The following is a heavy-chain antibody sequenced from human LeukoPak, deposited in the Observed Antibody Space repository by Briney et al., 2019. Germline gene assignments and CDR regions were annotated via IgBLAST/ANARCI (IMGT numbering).Heavy chain of an antibody. CDR1: GGSISSYY. D-gene: IGHD1-1*01. Sequence: SETLSLTCTVSGGSISSYYWSWIRQPPGKGLEWIGYIYTSGSTNYNPSLKSRVTISVDTSKNQFSLKLSSVTAADTAVYYCATNARTDDASDIWGQGTMVTVSS. CDR3: ATNARTDDASDI. V-gene: IGHV4-4*09. J-gene: IGHJ3*02. CDR2: IYTSGST.